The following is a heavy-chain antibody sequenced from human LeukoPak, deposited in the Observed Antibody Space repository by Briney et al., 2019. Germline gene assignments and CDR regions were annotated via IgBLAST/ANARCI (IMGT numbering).Heavy chain of an antibody. J-gene: IGHJ4*02. CDR3: AKDRRSRYDSSGGGFDY. V-gene: IGHV3-23*01. CDR2: ISGSGGST. Sequence: GGSLRLSCAASGFTFSSYALSWVRQARGKGLEWVSAISGSGGSTYYADSVKGRFTISRDNSKNTLYLQMNSVRAEDTAVYYCAKDRRSRYDSSGGGFDYWGQGTLVTVSS. CDR1: GFTFSSYA. D-gene: IGHD3-22*01.